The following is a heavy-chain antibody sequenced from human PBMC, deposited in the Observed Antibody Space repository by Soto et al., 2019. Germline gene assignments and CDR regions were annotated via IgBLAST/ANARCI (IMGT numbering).Heavy chain of an antibody. Sequence: ASVKVSCKTSGGTFSTYAIYWVRQAPGQGLEWMGAIIPLFGTADYAQKFQGRVTITADESASTASMELRSLRSADTAVFYCARDFAGGLNDAFDFWGQGTMVTVSS. V-gene: IGHV1-69*13. CDR3: ARDFAGGLNDAFDF. CDR2: IIPLFGTA. CDR1: GGTFSTYA. D-gene: IGHD5-12*01. J-gene: IGHJ3*01.